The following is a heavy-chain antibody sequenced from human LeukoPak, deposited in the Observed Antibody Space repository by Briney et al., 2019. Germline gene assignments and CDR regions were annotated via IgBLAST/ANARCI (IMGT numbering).Heavy chain of an antibody. V-gene: IGHV4-59*08. D-gene: IGHD6-13*01. CDR1: GGSISSYY. Sequence: SETLSLTCTVSGGSISSYYWSWIRQPPGRGLEWIGYIFYSGSTNYNPSLKSRVTISVDTSKNQFSLKLTSVTAADTAVYYCARLGSSWHFEFFFDYWRQGTLVTVSS. CDR2: IFYSGST. CDR3: ARLGSSWHFEFFFDY. J-gene: IGHJ4*02.